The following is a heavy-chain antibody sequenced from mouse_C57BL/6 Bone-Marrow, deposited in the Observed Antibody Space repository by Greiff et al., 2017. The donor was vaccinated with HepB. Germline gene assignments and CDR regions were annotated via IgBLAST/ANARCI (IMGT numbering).Heavy chain of an antibody. J-gene: IGHJ1*03. CDR3: ARVDYSNYPGV. CDR1: GYAFTNYL. Sequence: VQLQQSGAELVRPGPSVKVSCKASGYAFTNYLIEWVKQRPGQGLEWIGVINPGSGGTNYNEKFKGKATLTADKSSSTAYMQLSSLTSEDSAVYFCARVDYSNYPGVWGTGTTVTVSS. V-gene: IGHV1-54*01. D-gene: IGHD2-5*01. CDR2: INPGSGGT.